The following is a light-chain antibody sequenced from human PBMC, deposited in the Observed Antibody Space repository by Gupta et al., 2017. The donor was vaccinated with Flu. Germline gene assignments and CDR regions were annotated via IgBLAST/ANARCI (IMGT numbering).Light chain of an antibody. CDR2: DVS. CDR1: GSDVGTYNR. V-gene: IGLV2-18*02. Sequence: QSALTQPPSVSGSPGQSVTISCTGTGSDVGTYNRVSWYRQHPGKAPKLIIYDVSNRPSGVPDRFSGSKSGNTASLTXSXLQGEDXADYYCSSYTSSYTWVFGSGTKLTVL. J-gene: IGLJ3*02. CDR3: SSYTSSYTWV.